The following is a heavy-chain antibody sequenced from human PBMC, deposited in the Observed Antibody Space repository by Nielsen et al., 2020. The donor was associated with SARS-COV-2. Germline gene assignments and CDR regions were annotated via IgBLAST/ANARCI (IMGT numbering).Heavy chain of an antibody. CDR3: ARQNPLFSTSRPVDW. Sequence: GSLRLSCTVSTASFSDYYWSWFRQPPGQRLEWIGYFYHTGSTRSNPSLKSRVSISGDTSKNQFSLELRSVTAADTAIYYCARQNPLFSTSRPVDWWGQGTLVTVSS. CDR2: FYHTGST. CDR1: TASFSDYY. J-gene: IGHJ4*02. D-gene: IGHD6-6*01. V-gene: IGHV4-59*08.